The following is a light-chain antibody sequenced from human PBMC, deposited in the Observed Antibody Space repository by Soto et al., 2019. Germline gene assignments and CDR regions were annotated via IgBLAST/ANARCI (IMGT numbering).Light chain of an antibody. Sequence: QSVLTQPPSASGTPGQRVTISCSXSSSNIGSNTVNWYQQLPGTAPKLLIYSNNQRPSGVPDRFSGSKSGTSASLAISGLQSEDEADYYCAAWDDSLNGFVVFGGGTKLTVL. J-gene: IGLJ2*01. CDR3: AAWDDSLNGFVV. V-gene: IGLV1-44*01. CDR2: SNN. CDR1: SSNIGSNT.